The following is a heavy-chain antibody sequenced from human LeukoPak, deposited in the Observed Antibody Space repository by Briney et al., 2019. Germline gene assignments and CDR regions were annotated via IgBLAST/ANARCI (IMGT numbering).Heavy chain of an antibody. CDR3: ARGRSPDQLPHTYFDY. CDR2: IIPIFGTA. Sequence: ASVKVSCKASGGTFSSYAISWVRQAPGQGLEWMGRIIPIFGTANYAQKFQGRVTITTDESTSTAYMELSSLRSEDTAVYYCARGRSPDQLPHTYFDYWGQGTLVTVSS. V-gene: IGHV1-69*05. J-gene: IGHJ4*02. CDR1: GGTFSSYA. D-gene: IGHD2-2*01.